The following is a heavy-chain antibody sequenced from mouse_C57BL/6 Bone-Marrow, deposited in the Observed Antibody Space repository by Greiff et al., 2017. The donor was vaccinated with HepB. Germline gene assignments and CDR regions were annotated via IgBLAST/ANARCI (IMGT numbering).Heavy chain of an antibody. CDR2: IYPSDSET. J-gene: IGHJ4*01. V-gene: IGHV1-61*01. CDR3: AREDGYYFMDY. Sequence: QVQLKQPGAELVRPGSSVKLSCKASGYTFTSYWMDWVKQRPGQGLEWIGNIYPSDSETHYNQKFKDKATLTVDKSSSTAYMQLSSLTSEDSAVYYCAREDGYYFMDYWGQGTSVTVSS. D-gene: IGHD2-3*01. CDR1: GYTFTSYW.